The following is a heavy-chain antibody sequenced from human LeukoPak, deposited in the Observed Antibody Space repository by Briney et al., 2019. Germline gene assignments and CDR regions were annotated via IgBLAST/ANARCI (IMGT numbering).Heavy chain of an antibody. CDR3: AKTMTTVTTYLDY. Sequence: PGGSLRLSCAASGFTFSSYGMHGVRQAPGKGLEWVAVISYDGSNKYYADSVKGRFTISRDNSKNTLYLQMNSLRAEDTAVYYCAKTMTTVTTYLDYWGQGTLVTVSS. D-gene: IGHD4-17*01. V-gene: IGHV3-30*18. J-gene: IGHJ4*02. CDR1: GFTFSSYG. CDR2: ISYDGSNK.